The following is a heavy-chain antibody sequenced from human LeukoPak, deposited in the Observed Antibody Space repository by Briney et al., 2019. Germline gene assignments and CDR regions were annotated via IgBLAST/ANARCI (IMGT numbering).Heavy chain of an antibody. CDR3: AKDRYSYGLYYFDY. J-gene: IGHJ4*02. CDR1: GGSISSSSYY. CDR2: IYYSGST. V-gene: IGHV4-39*07. D-gene: IGHD5-18*01. Sequence: SETLSLTCTVSGGSISSSSYYWGWIRQPPGKGLEWIGSIYYSGSTYYNPSLKSRVTISVDTSKNQFSLKLSSVTAADTAVYYCAKDRYSYGLYYFDYWGQGTLVTVSS.